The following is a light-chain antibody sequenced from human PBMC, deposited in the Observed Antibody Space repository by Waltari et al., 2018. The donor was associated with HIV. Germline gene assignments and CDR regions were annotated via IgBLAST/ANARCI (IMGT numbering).Light chain of an antibody. CDR1: QSVSSSY. CDR2: GAS. CDR3: QQYGSSPPWT. V-gene: IGKV3-20*01. J-gene: IGKJ1*01. Sequence: EIVLTQSPGPLSLSPGERATLPCRAGQSVSSSYLAGYQQKPGQAPRLLIYGASSRATGIPDRFSGSGSGTDFTLTISRLEPEDFAVYYCQQYGSSPPWTFGQGTKVEIK.